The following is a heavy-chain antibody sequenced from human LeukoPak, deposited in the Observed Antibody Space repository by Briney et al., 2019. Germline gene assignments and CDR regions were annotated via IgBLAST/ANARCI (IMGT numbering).Heavy chain of an antibody. V-gene: IGHV3-11*06. CDR1: GFTFSNYA. CDR3: ARDRGNRCSSTSCYAADY. D-gene: IGHD2-2*01. J-gene: IGHJ4*02. CDR2: ISSSSSYT. Sequence: GGSLRLSCAASGFTFSNYAMSWVCHAPRKGLERVSYISSSSSYTNYADSVKGRFTISRDNAKNSLYLQMNSLRAEDTAVYYCARDRGNRCSSTSCYAADYWGQGTLVTVSS.